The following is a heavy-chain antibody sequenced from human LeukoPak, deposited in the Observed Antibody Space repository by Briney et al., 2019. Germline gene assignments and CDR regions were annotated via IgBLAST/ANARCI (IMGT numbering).Heavy chain of an antibody. V-gene: IGHV3-48*03. CDR3: ARDPPFDP. CDR2: ISSSGSTI. Sequence: GGSLRLSXAASGFTFSSYEMNWVRQAPGKGLEWVSYISSSGSTIDYADSVKGRFTISRDNAKNSLCLQMNSLRAEDTAVYYCARDPPFDPWGQGTLVTVSS. CDR1: GFTFSSYE. J-gene: IGHJ5*02.